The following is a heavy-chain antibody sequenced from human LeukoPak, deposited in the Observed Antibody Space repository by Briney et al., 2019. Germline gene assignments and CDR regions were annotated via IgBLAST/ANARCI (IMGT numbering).Heavy chain of an antibody. J-gene: IGHJ5*02. D-gene: IGHD2-21*02. CDR2: IYYSGST. Sequence: SEALSLTCTVSGGSISSGGYYWSWIRQHPGKGLEWIGYIYYSGSTYYNPSLKSRVTISVDTSKNQFSLKLSSVTAADTAVYYCARGVVVTARYNWFDPWGQGTLVTVSS. V-gene: IGHV4-31*03. CDR3: ARGVVVTARYNWFDP. CDR1: GGSISSGGYY.